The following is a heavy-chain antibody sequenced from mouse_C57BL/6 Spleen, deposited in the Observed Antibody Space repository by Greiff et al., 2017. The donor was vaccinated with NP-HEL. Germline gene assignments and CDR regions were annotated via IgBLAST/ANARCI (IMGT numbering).Heavy chain of an antibody. CDR1: GYTFTEYT. D-gene: IGHD1-1*01. CDR2: FYPGSGSI. V-gene: IGHV1-62-2*01. CDR3: ARHEGARFITTVVATEGYAMDY. Sequence: QVQLQQSGAELVKPGASVKLSCKASGYTFTEYTIHWVKQRSGQGLEWIGWFYPGSGSIKYNEKFKDKATLTADKSSSTVYMELSRLTSEDSAVYFWARHEGARFITTVVATEGYAMDYWGQGTSVTVSS. J-gene: IGHJ4*01.